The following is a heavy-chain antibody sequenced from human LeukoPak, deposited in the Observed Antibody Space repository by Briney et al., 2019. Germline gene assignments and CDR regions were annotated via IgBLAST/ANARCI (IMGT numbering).Heavy chain of an antibody. CDR1: GFTFSSYA. D-gene: IGHD3-9*01. J-gene: IGHJ4*02. Sequence: GSLRLSCAASGFTFSSYAMSWVRQAPGKGLEWVAVISYDGNNKYYADSVKGRFTISRDSSKTTLSLQMNSLRAEDTAIYFCARDRGADILTAYSSGDYWGQGTLVTVSS. V-gene: IGHV3-30-3*01. CDR3: ARDRGADILTAYSSGDY. CDR2: ISYDGNNK.